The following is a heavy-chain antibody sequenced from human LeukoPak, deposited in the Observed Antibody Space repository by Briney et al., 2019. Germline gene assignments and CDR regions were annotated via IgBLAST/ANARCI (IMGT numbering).Heavy chain of an antibody. CDR2: FYSGGST. Sequence: PAETLSLTCTVFGDSIGGSKYFWGWIRQPPGKGLEWIGNFYSGGSTYYNPSLKRRVAISEDTSKNQFSLKLSSVTAADTAVYYCARVSPHLGNWNYGYYFDYWGQGTLVTVSS. J-gene: IGHJ4*02. D-gene: IGHD1-7*01. V-gene: IGHV4-39*07. CDR3: ARVSPHLGNWNYGYYFDY. CDR1: GDSIGGSKYF.